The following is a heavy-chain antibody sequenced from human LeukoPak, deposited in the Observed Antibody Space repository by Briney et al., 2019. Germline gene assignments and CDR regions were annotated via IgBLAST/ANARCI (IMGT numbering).Heavy chain of an antibody. CDR3: ARSIRAGSGWHPLDY. D-gene: IGHD6-19*01. J-gene: IGHJ4*02. CDR1: GYTFTNYY. CDR2: INPGGGST. V-gene: IGHV1-46*01. Sequence: ASVKFSCKASGYTFTNYYVHWVRQAPGQGLEWVGIINPGGGSTIYAQEFQGRVTMTRDTSTSTLYMEVSSLRSEDTAVYYCARSIRAGSGWHPLDYWGQGTLVTVS.